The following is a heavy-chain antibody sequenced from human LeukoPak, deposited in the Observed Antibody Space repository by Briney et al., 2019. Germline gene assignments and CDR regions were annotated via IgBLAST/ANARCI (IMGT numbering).Heavy chain of an antibody. CDR3: ARSGTTYYYDSSGFLVDY. V-gene: IGHV3-48*04. CDR2: ISSSGSTI. J-gene: IGHJ4*02. Sequence: GGSLRLSCAVSGFQFNIYSMNWVRQAPGKGLEWVSYISSSGSTIYYADSVKGRFTISRDNAKNSLYLQTNSLRAEDTAVYYCARSGTTYYYDSSGFLVDYWGQGTLVTVSS. D-gene: IGHD3-22*01. CDR1: GFQFNIYS.